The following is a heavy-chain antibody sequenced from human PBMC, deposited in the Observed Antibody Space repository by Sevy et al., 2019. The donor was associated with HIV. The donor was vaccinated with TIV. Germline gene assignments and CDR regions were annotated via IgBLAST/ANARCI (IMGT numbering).Heavy chain of an antibody. D-gene: IGHD6-19*01. J-gene: IGHJ4*02. V-gene: IGHV1-46*02. CDR3: ARGGSSGWTYFDY. Sequence: ASVKVSCKASGYTFNNYYIHWVRQAPGQGLEWMGVSNPSGGSTSYPQKFQGRVTMTRDTSTSTVYMELSSLRYEDRAVYYCARGGSSGWTYFDYWSQGTLVTVSS. CDR2: SNPSGGST. CDR1: GYTFNNYY.